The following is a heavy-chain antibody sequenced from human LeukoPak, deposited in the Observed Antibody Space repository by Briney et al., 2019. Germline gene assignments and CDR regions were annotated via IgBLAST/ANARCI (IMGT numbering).Heavy chain of an antibody. CDR3: ARDSSSWYY. V-gene: IGHV3-48*02. D-gene: IGHD6-13*01. J-gene: IGHJ4*02. CDR2: ISSSGSTI. Sequence: GGSLRLSCAASGFTFSTHSMNWVRQAPGKGLEWVSYISSSGSTIYYGASVKGRFTISRDNANNSLFLQMNSLRDEDTAVYFCARDSSSWYYWGQGTLVIVSS. CDR1: GFTFSTHS.